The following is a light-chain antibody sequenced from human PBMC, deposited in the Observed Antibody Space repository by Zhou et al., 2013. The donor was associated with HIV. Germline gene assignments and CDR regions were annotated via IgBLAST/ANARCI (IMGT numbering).Light chain of an antibody. CDR2: KVS. Sequence: DVVMTQSPLSLPVTLGQPASISCRSSQSLVHSDGNTYLNWFQQRPGQSPRRLIYKVSNRDSGVPVRFSGSGSGTDFTLKISRVEAEDVGVYYCMQGTHWWTFGQGTKVEIK. CDR1: QSLVHSDGNTY. CDR3: MQGTHWWT. V-gene: IGKV2-30*02. J-gene: IGKJ1*01.